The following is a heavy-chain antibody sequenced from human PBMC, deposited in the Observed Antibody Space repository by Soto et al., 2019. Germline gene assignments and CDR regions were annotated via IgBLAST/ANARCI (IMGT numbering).Heavy chain of an antibody. CDR2: INAGNGNT. CDR1: GYTFTSYA. J-gene: IGHJ5*02. CDR3: ARVNNWNYVGWFDP. Sequence: ASVKVSCKASGYTFTSYAIHWVRQAPGQRLEWMGWINAGNGNTKYSQKFQGRVTITRDTSASTAYMELSSLRSEDTAVYYCARVNNWNYVGWFDPWGQGTLVTVYS. D-gene: IGHD1-7*01. V-gene: IGHV1-3*01.